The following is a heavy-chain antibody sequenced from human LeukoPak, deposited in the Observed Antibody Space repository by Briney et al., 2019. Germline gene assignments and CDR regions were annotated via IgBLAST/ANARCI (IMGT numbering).Heavy chain of an antibody. V-gene: IGHV5-51*01. CDR2: IYPGDSDT. D-gene: IGHD2-2*01. CDR1: GYSFTSYW. CDR3: ARGNHCGSTSCALDY. J-gene: IGHJ4*02. Sequence: GESLKISCKGSGYSFTSYWIGWVRQIPGKGLEWMGIIYPGDSDTRYSPSFQGQVTISADKSIATAYLQWSSLKASDTAMYYCARGNHCGSTSCALDYWGQGTLVTVSS.